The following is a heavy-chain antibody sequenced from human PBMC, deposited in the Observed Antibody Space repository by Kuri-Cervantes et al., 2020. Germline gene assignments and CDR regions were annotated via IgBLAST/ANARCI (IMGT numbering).Heavy chain of an antibody. CDR2: ISYDGSNK. V-gene: IGHV3-30-3*01. J-gene: IGHJ4*02. D-gene: IGHD3-10*01. Sequence: GESLKISCAASGFTFSSYAMSWVRQAPGKGLEWVAVISYDGSNKYYADSVKGRFTISRDNSKNTLYLQMNSLRAEDTAVYYCLGVGDYWGQGTLVTVSS. CDR1: GFTFSSYA. CDR3: LGVGDY.